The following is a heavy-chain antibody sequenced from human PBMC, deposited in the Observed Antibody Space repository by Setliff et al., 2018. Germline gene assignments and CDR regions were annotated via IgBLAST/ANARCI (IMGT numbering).Heavy chain of an antibody. CDR1: GYSISSGYY. J-gene: IGHJ4*02. CDR3: ARDLGHGGDSDY. Sequence: SETLSLTCTVSGYSISSGYYWSWIRQPPGKRLEWIGEIIHSGSTNYNPSLKSRLTISRDTSKNQVSLKLNSVTATDTAVYYCARDLGHGGDSDYWGQGALVTVSS. CDR2: IIHSGST. V-gene: IGHV4-38-2*02. D-gene: IGHD2-21*02.